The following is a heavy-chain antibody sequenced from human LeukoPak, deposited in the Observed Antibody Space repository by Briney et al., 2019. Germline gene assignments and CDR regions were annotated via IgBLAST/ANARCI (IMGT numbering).Heavy chain of an antibody. J-gene: IGHJ4*02. D-gene: IGHD1-26*01. V-gene: IGHV1-18*01. Sequence: ASVKVSCEASGYTFTSYGISWVRQAPGQGLEWMGWISAYNGNTNYAQKLQGRVTMTTDTSTSTAYMELRSLRSDDTAVYYCAVTEWELLRGWLNYWGQGTLVTVSS. CDR1: GYTFTSYG. CDR2: ISAYNGNT. CDR3: AVTEWELLRGWLNY.